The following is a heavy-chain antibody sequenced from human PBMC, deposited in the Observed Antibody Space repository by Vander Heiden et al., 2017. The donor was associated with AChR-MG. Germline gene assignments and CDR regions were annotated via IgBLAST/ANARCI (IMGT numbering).Heavy chain of an antibody. CDR1: GCTFRSYA. D-gene: IGHD6-13*01. J-gene: IGHJ6*02. CDR2: IIPIVGTA. Sequence: QVQLVQSGAEVKKPGSSVKVSCKASGCTFRSYALSLVRKDPGRGREWMGGIIPIVGTANYAQKFQGRVTMTADESTSTAYMELSSLRSEDTAVYYCAREAAAAGAFDGMDVWGQGTTVTVSS. CDR3: AREAAAAGAFDGMDV. V-gene: IGHV1-69*01.